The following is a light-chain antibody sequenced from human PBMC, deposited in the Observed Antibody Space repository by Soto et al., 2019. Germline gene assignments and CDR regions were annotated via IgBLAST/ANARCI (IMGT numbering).Light chain of an antibody. J-gene: IGLJ2*01. CDR3: AAWDDSLSGAV. CDR2: TDN. CDR1: SSNIGFNY. V-gene: IGLV1-47*01. Sequence: QSVLTQPPSASGTPGQTVTISCSGSSSNIGFNYVYWYQQLPGTAPKLLIYTDNQRPSGVPDRFSGSKSGTSASLAISGLRSEDEADYYCAAWDDSLSGAVFGGGTKVTVL.